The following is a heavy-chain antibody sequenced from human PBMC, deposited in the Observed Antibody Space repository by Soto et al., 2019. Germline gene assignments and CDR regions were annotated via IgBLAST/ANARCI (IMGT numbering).Heavy chain of an antibody. V-gene: IGHV3-33*01. Sequence: QVQLVESGGGVVQPGRSLRLSCAASGFTFSSYGMHWVRQAPGKGLEWVAVIWYDGSNKYYADSVKGRFTISRDHSKNTLYLQMNSLIAEDTAVYYCAREDGDGYNSPSPFDYWGQGTLVTVSS. J-gene: IGHJ4*02. CDR3: AREDGDGYNSPSPFDY. CDR1: GFTFSSYG. CDR2: IWYDGSNK. D-gene: IGHD5-12*01.